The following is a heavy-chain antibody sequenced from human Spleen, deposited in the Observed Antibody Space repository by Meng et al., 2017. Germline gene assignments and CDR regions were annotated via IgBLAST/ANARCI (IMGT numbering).Heavy chain of an antibody. CDR2: IRSDGNNK. CDR1: GFTFSGHG. Sequence: GESLKISCAASGFTFSGHGAHWVRQAPGKGLEWVAVIRSDGNNKYYADSVKGRFTISRDNSKNTLYLQMNSLTAEDTAVYFCATEAIASDGVGIWGQGTTVTVAS. J-gene: IGHJ3*02. V-gene: IGHV3-33*08. CDR3: ATEAIASDGVGI. D-gene: IGHD6-13*01.